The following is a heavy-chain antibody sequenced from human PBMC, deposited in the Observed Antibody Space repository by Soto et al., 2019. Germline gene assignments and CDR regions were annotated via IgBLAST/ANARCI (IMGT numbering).Heavy chain of an antibody. CDR1: GYTFTSYD. CDR3: ARGRVGCSGGSCYSVHYYYMDV. D-gene: IGHD2-15*01. V-gene: IGHV1-8*01. J-gene: IGHJ6*03. CDR2: MNPNSGNT. Sequence: ASVKVSCKASGYTFTSYDINWVRQATGQGLEWMGWMNPNSGNTGYAQKFQGRVTMTRSTSIGTAYMELSSLRSEDTAVYYCARGRVGCSGGSCYSVHYYYMDVWG.